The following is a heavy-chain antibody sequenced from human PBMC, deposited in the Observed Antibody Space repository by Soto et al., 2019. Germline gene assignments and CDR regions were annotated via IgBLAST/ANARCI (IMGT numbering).Heavy chain of an antibody. J-gene: IGHJ5*02. CDR1: GFTLSSFS. CDR2: ITTGNDYI. CDR3: ARDSYSSLFDA. V-gene: IGHV3-21*02. D-gene: IGHD6-19*01. Sequence: EVQLVESGGGLVKPGGSLRLSCGGSGFTLSSFSMSWVRQTPGKGLEWVSSITTGNDYISYADSVKGRFTISRDNAKNSLFLRMKSLRADDTALYFCARDSYSSLFDAWGQGTLVTVSS.